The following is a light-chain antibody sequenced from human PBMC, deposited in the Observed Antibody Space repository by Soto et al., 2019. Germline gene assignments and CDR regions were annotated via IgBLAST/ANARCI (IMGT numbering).Light chain of an antibody. Sequence: EIVMTQSPATLSVSPGDRATLSCRANQSVRSNLAWYQQRPGQAPRLLIYGASTRAAGVPARFSGSGSGTEFTLTISSLQSEAFAVYYCQQYNNWPPRTFGQGTKVEV. V-gene: IGKV3-15*01. CDR1: QSVRSN. CDR3: QQYNNWPPRT. J-gene: IGKJ1*01. CDR2: GAS.